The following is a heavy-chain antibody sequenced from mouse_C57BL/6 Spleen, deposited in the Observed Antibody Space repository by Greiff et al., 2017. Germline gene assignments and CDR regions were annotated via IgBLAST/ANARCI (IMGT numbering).Heavy chain of an antibody. V-gene: IGHV1-7*01. Sequence: VQLQQSGAELAKPGASVKLSCKASGYTFTSYWMHWVKQRPGQGLEWIGYINPSSGYTKYNQKFKDKATLTAAKSSSTAYMQLSSLTYEDSAVYYCAREATIYYYGSSYGYAMDYWGQGTSVTVSS. CDR1: GYTFTSYW. D-gene: IGHD1-1*01. CDR3: AREATIYYYGSSYGYAMDY. J-gene: IGHJ4*01. CDR2: INPSSGYT.